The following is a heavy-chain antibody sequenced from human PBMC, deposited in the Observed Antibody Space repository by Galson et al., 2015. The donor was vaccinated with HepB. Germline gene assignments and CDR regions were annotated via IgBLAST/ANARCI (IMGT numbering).Heavy chain of an antibody. V-gene: IGHV1-69*01. Sequence: CKASGGTFSSYAISWVRQAPGQGLEWMGGIIPIFGTANYAQKFQGRVTITADESTSTAYMELSSLRSEDTAVYYCARAVIATTVAQTGDRGYYYYGMDVWGQGTTVTVSS. D-gene: IGHD4-23*01. CDR1: GGTFSSYA. CDR2: IIPIFGTA. J-gene: IGHJ6*02. CDR3: ARAVIATTVAQTGDRGYYYYGMDV.